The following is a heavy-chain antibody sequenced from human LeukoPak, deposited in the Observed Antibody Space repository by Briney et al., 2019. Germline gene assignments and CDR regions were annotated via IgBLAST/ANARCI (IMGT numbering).Heavy chain of an antibody. Sequence: ASVKVSCKASGYSFTNYGISWVRQAPGQGLEWMGWINAYNGNTNYAQKLQGRVTMTTDTSTSTAYMELRSLRFDDTAVYYCARRQGTTLSFDYWGQGTLVTVSS. V-gene: IGHV1-18*01. CDR2: INAYNGNT. CDR1: GYSFTNYG. D-gene: IGHD1-1*01. CDR3: ARRQGTTLSFDY. J-gene: IGHJ4*02.